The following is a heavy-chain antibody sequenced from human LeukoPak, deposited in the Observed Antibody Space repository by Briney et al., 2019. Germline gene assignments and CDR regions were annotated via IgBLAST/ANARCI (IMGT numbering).Heavy chain of an antibody. CDR3: ARVTGSIDY. V-gene: IGHV1-8*01. CDR2: MNPKSGNT. J-gene: IGHJ4*02. CDR1: GYTFTSYD. Sequence: ASVTVSFKASGYTFTSYDINWVRQATGQGLEWMGWMNPKSGNTGYAQKFQGRVTMTRGTSISTAYMELGSLRSEDTAVYYCARVTGSIDYWGQGTLVTVSS. D-gene: IGHD1-26*01.